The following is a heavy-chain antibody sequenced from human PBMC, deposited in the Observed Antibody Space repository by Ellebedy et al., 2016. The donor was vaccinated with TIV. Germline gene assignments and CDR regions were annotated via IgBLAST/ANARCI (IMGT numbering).Heavy chain of an antibody. J-gene: IGHJ6*02. CDR1: GGPFSGYY. CDR2: INHSGST. D-gene: IGHD2-2*01. V-gene: IGHV4-34*01. CDR3: ARGGYQLLAYYYYGMDV. Sequence: SETLSLTXAVYGGPFSGYYWSWISQPPGKGLEWIGEINHSGSTNYNPSLKSRVTISVDTSKNQFSLKLSSVTAADTAVYYCARGGYQLLAYYYYGMDVWGQGTTVTVSS.